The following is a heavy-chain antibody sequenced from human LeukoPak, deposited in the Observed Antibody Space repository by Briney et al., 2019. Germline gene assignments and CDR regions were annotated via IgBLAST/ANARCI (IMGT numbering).Heavy chain of an antibody. CDR1: GGSFSGYY. V-gene: IGHV4-34*01. CDR3: ARHGYDFWSGYNYYFDY. D-gene: IGHD3-3*01. CDR2: VNHSGST. Sequence: SETLSLTCAVYGGSFSGYYWSWIRQPPGKGLEWIGEVNHSGSTNYNPSLKSRVTISVDTSKNQFSLKLSSVTAADTAVYYCARHGYDFWSGYNYYFDYWGQGTLVTVSS. J-gene: IGHJ4*02.